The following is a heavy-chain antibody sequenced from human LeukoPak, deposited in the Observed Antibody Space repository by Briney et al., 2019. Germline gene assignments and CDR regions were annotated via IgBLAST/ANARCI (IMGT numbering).Heavy chain of an antibody. V-gene: IGHV3-23*01. D-gene: IGHD1-26*01. J-gene: IGHJ3*02. CDR1: GFTFSSYA. CDR2: ISGSGGGT. CDR3: GKNRYSGSLSPFDI. Sequence: GGSLRLSCAASGFTFSSYAMSWVRQTPSKGLEWVSAISGSGGGTYYTDSAKGRFTISRDNSQNTLYLQMNSLRAGDTAVYYCGKNRYSGSLSPFDIWGQGTMVTVPS.